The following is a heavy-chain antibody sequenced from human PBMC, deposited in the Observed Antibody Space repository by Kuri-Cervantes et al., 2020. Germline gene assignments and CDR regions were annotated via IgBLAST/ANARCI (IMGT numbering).Heavy chain of an antibody. CDR1: GFTFSSYG. CDR3: AREGAGYSSSWYSSGPRSYYYYYGMDV. CDR2: ISSSSSTI. D-gene: IGHD6-13*01. J-gene: IGHJ6*02. V-gene: IGHV3-48*02. Sequence: GESLKISCAASGFTFSSYGMNWVRQAPGKGLEWVSYISSSSSTIYYADSVKGRFTISRDNAKNSLYLQMNSLRDEDTAVYYCAREGAGYSSSWYSSGPRSYYYYYGMDVWGQGTTVTVSS.